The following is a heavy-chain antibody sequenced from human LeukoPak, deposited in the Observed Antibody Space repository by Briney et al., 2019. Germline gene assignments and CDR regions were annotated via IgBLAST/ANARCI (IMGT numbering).Heavy chain of an antibody. V-gene: IGHV1-8*03. CDR1: GYTFTSYD. CDR3: ARGGDDFWTGLKPFDY. Sequence: GASVKVSCKASGYTFTSYDINWVRQATGQGLEWMGWMNPNSGNTGYAQKFQGRVTITRNTSISTAYMELSSLRSEDTAEYYCARGGDDFWTGLKPFDYWGQGTLVTVSS. D-gene: IGHD3/OR15-3a*01. J-gene: IGHJ4*02. CDR2: MNPNSGNT.